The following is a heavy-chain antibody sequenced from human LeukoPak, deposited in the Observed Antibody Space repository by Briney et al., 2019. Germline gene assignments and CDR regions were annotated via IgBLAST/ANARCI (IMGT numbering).Heavy chain of an antibody. CDR1: GFTFSSYA. CDR2: ISYDGSNK. J-gene: IGHJ4*02. D-gene: IGHD3-10*01. CDR3: ARDGALRGVIIFYFDY. Sequence: GRSLRLSCAASGFTFSSYAMHWVRQAPGKGLEWVAVISYDGSNKYYADSVKGRFTISRDNSKNTLYLQMNSLRAEDTAVYYCARDGALRGVIIFYFDYWSQGTLVTVSS. V-gene: IGHV3-30*04.